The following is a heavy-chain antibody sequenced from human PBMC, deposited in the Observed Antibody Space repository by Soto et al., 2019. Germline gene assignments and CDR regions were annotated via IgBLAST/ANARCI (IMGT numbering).Heavy chain of an antibody. CDR2: IVPLFGTA. V-gene: IGHV1-69*12. CDR1: GGTFGNTA. D-gene: IGHD3-3*01. Sequence: QVQLVQSEAEVKEPGSSVNVSCKTSGGTFGNTAVTWVRQVPGQGLEWIGGIVPLFGTANYAQKFRGRVMITADESTSTAYMDLSSLRSDDTAIYYCARDGDPGYSFWSGPLGGGRFDPWGQGTLVTVSS. CDR3: ARDGDPGYSFWSGPLGGGRFDP. J-gene: IGHJ5*02.